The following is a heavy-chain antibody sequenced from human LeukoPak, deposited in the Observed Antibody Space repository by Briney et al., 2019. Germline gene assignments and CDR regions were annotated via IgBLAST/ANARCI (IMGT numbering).Heavy chain of an antibody. CDR3: ASSSAGCDFWSGYYTLNY. V-gene: IGHV1-2*02. CDR1: GYTFTGYY. CDR2: INPNSGGT. Sequence: ASVKVSCKASGYTFTGYYMHWVRQAPGQGLEWMGWINPNSGGTNYAQKFQGRVTMTRDTSISTAYMELSRLRSDDTAVYYCASSSAGCDFWSGYYTLNYWGQGTLVTVSS. J-gene: IGHJ4*02. D-gene: IGHD3-3*01.